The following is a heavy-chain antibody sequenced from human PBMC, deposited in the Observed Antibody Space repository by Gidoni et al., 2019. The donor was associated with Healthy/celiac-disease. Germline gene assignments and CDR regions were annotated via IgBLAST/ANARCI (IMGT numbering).Heavy chain of an antibody. V-gene: IGHV3-23*04. D-gene: IGHD2-15*01. J-gene: IGHJ4*02. CDR1: GFTFSSYA. CDR2: ISGSGGST. CDR3: AKGRYGYCSGGSCYPFFW. Sequence: EVQLVESGGGLVQPGGSLRLSCAASGFTFSSYAMSWVRQAPGKGLEWVSAISGSGGSTYYADSVKGRFTISRDNSKNTLYLQMNSLRAEDTAVYYCAKGRYGYCSGGSCYPFFWWGQGTLVTVSS.